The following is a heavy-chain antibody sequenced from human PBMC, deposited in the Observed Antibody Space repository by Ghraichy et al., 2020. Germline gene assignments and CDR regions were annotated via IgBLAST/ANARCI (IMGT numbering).Heavy chain of an antibody. CDR1: GYTFTGYY. CDR3: ARGACGGDCYHLGGPWFDP. CDR2: INPNSGGT. Sequence: ASVKVSCKASGYTFTGYYMHWVRQAPGQGLEWMGRINPNSGGTNYAQKFQGRVTMTRDTSISTAYMELSRLRSDDTAVYYCARGACGGDCYHLGGPWFDPWGQGTLVTVSS. D-gene: IGHD2-21*01. V-gene: IGHV1-2*06. J-gene: IGHJ5*02.